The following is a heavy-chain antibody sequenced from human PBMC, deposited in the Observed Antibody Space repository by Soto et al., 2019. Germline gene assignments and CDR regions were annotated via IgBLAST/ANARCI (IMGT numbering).Heavy chain of an antibody. CDR2: IYRSGSS. V-gene: IGHV4-30-4*01. CDR1: GGSISSGDYY. J-gene: IGHJ5*01. D-gene: IGHD2-21*02. Sequence: PSETLSLTCTVSGGSISSGDYYCSWIRQPPGKGLEGIGYIYRSGSSYYNPSLKSRVIISVDTSKNHFSLKLTSVTAADTAVYYCARDRGGLTDTSHCISPWGRANLVTGS. CDR3: ARDRGGLTDTSHCISP.